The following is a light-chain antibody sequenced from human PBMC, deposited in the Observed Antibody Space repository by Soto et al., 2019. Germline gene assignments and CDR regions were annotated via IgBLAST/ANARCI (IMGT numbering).Light chain of an antibody. CDR2: KTS. Sequence: DIQMTQSPSTLSASVGDRVTITCRASQTMSSWLAWYQQKPGKAPKLLIYKTSSLDSGVPSRFSGSGSGTEFTLTISGLQADDFATYYCQQYDSYSGTFGQGTKVDIK. J-gene: IGKJ1*01. CDR3: QQYDSYSGT. V-gene: IGKV1-5*03. CDR1: QTMSSW.